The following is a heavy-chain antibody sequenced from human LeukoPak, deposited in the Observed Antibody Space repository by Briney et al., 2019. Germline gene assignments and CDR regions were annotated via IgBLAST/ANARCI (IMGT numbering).Heavy chain of an antibody. J-gene: IGHJ5*02. CDR2: IKQDGSEK. CDR1: GFTFSSYW. V-gene: IGHV3-7*01. Sequence: PGGSLRLSCAASGFTFSSYWMSWVRQAPGKGLEWVANIKQDGSEKYYVDSVKGRFTISRDNAKNSLYLQMNSLRAEDTAVYYCARDQAPHDYSNYVSSRWFDPWGQGTLVTVSS. D-gene: IGHD4-11*01. CDR3: ARDQAPHDYSNYVSSRWFDP.